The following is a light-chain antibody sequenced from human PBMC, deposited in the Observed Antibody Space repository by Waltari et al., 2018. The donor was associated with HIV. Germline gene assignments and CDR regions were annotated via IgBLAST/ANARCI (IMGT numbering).Light chain of an antibody. CDR1: NLESNS. V-gene: IGLV3-21*04. J-gene: IGLJ3*02. Sequence: SNVLTQPPSVSVAPGTTARITCVGHNLESNSVHWYQQKPGQAPLLVRSHDSDRPSGIPERFAGSNSGNTATLTISRVEVGDEADYYCQVWDSSSDHWVFGGGTKLTVL. CDR3: QVWDSSSDHWV. CDR2: HDS.